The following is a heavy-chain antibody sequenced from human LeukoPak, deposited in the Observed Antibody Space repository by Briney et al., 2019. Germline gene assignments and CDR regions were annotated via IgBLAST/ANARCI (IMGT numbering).Heavy chain of an antibody. J-gene: IGHJ4*02. V-gene: IGHV4-38-2*01. D-gene: IGHD4/OR15-4a*01. CDR1: GYSISSDYY. CDR3: ARTMVPTRYFDY. Sequence: PSETLSLTCAVSGYSISSDYYWGWIRQPPGKGLEWIGSIYHSGSNYYNPSLKSRVTISVDTSKSQFSLKLSSVTAADTAVYYCARTMVPTRYFDYWGQGTLVTVSS. CDR2: IYHSGSN.